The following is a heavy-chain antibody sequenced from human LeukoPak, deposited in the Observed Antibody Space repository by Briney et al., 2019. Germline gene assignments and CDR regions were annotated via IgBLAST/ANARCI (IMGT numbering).Heavy chain of an antibody. Sequence: GGSLRLSCAVSGFTFSNYGMHWVRQAPGKGLEWVAVISYDGSNKNYADSVKGRFTISRDNSKNTLFLQMNSLKTEDTAVYYCAKANWGYDSSGWGEDYWGQGTLVTVSS. CDR3: AKANWGYDSSGWGEDY. J-gene: IGHJ4*02. CDR1: GFTFSNYG. CDR2: ISYDGSNK. V-gene: IGHV3-30*18. D-gene: IGHD3-22*01.